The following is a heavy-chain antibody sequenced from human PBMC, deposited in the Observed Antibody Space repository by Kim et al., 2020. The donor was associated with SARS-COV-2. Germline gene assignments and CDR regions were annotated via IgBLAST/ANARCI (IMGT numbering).Heavy chain of an antibody. CDR1: GGTFSSYT. J-gene: IGHJ4*02. CDR2: IIPILGIA. V-gene: IGHV1-69*02. D-gene: IGHD3-10*01. CDR3: ARGLEVRGVRSDY. Sequence: SVKVSCKASGGTFSSYTISWVRQAPGQGLEWMGRIIPILGIANYAQKFQGRVTITADKSTSTAYMELSSLRSEDTAVYYCARGLEVRGVRSDYWGQGTLVTVSS.